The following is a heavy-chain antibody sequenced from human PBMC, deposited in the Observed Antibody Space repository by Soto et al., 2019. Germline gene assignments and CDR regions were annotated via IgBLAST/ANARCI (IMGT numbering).Heavy chain of an antibody. CDR2: IWYDGSNK. Sequence: GGSLRLSCAASGFTFSSYGMHWVRQAPGKGLEWVAVIWYDGSNKYYADSVKGRFTISRDNSKNTLYLQMNSLRAEDTAVYYCAKGSYYYYYYMDVWGKGTTVTV. CDR3: AKGSYYYYYYMDV. V-gene: IGHV3-33*06. CDR1: GFTFSSYG. J-gene: IGHJ6*03.